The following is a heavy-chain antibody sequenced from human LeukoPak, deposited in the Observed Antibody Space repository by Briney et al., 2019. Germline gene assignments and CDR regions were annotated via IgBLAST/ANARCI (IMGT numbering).Heavy chain of an antibody. Sequence: SETLSLTCTVSGGSISSYYWSWIRQPAGKGLEWIGRIYTSGSTNYNPSLKSRVTMSVDTSKNQFSLKLSSVTAADTAVYYRARDTPCSGGSCYLVPWFDPWGQGTLVTVSS. V-gene: IGHV4-4*07. CDR3: ARDTPCSGGSCYLVPWFDP. CDR2: IYTSGST. CDR1: GGSISSYY. J-gene: IGHJ5*02. D-gene: IGHD2-15*01.